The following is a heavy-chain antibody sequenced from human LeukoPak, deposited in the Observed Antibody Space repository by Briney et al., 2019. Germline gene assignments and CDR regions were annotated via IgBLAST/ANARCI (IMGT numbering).Heavy chain of an antibody. J-gene: IGHJ4*02. Sequence: ASAKVSCKASGYTFTSHYMHWVRQAPGQGLEWMGTINPSGGGTSYAQKFQGRITMTRDTSTSTVSMELSSLTSEDTAVYYCARRRVGATVFDYRSQGTLVTVSS. CDR1: GYTFTSHY. V-gene: IGHV1-46*01. CDR2: INPSGGGT. CDR3: ARRRVGATVFDY. D-gene: IGHD1-26*01.